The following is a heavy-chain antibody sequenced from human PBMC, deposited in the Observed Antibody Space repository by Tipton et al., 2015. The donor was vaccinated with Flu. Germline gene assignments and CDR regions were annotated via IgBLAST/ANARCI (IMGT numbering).Heavy chain of an antibody. V-gene: IGHV4-39*07. J-gene: IGHJ4*02. CDR2: IYSRGNT. D-gene: IGHD6-25*01. CDR3: ASGIPAITPGPRM. Sequence: TLSLTCSVSGGSITSSNFYWGWVRRPPGGGLEYIGDIYSRGNTYYNPSLQSRVSISVDTSKNQFSLNLRSETAADTAMYYCASGIPAITPGPRMWGQGTLVTVSS. CDR1: GGSITSSNFY.